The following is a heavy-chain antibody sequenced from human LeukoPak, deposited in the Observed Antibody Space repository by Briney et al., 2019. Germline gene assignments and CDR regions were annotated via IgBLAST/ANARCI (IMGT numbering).Heavy chain of an antibody. CDR2: IYTSGST. CDR3: ARDLTMDAYYYDSSGYPDAFDI. V-gene: IGHV4-4*07. Sequence: TSETLSLTCTVSGGSISSYYWSWIRQPAGKGLEWIGRIYTSGSTNYNPSLKSRVTMSVDTSKNQFSLKLSSVTAADTAVYYCARDLTMDAYYYDSSGYPDAFDIWGQGTMVTVSS. D-gene: IGHD3-22*01. CDR1: GGSISSYY. J-gene: IGHJ3*02.